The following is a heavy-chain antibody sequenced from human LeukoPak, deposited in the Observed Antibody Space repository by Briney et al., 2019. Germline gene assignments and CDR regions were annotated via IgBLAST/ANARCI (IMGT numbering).Heavy chain of an antibody. CDR1: GGSFSGYY. D-gene: IGHD3-22*01. CDR2: INHSGST. V-gene: IGHV4-34*01. Sequence: KPSETLSLTCAVYGGSFSGYYWSWNRQPPGKGLEWIGEINHSGSTNYNPSLKSRVTISVDTSKNQFSLKLSSVTAADTAVYYCAGVVIEYYYYYGMDVWGQGTTVTVSS. CDR3: AGVVIEYYYYYGMDV. J-gene: IGHJ6*02.